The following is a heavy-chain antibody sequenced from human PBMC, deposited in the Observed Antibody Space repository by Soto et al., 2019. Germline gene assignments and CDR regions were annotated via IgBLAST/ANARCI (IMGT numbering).Heavy chain of an antibody. CDR3: ARTNTAMVTGWFDP. J-gene: IGHJ5*02. Sequence: QVQLVQSGAEVKKPGSSVKVSCKASGGTFSCYAISWVRQAPGQGLEWMGGIIPIFGTANYAQKFQGSVTITADESTITAYMELSSLRAEDKAMYYCARTNTAMVTGWFDPWGQGTLVTVSS. CDR1: GGTFSCYA. D-gene: IGHD5-18*01. V-gene: IGHV1-69*12. CDR2: IIPIFGTA.